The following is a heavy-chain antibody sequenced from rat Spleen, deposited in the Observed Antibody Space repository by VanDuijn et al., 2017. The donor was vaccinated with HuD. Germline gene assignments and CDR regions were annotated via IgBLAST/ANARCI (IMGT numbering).Heavy chain of an antibody. CDR3: ATWDYGSY. D-gene: IGHD1-3*01. V-gene: IGHV5S10*01. Sequence: EVQLVESGGGLVQPGRSLTLSCAASGFTFSDYYMAWVRQAPKKGLEWVATIIYDGSSSYYRDSVKGRFTISRDNAESTLYLQMDSLRSDDTATYYCATWDYGSYWGQGVMVTVSS. CDR2: IIYDGSSS. CDR1: GFTFSDYY. J-gene: IGHJ2*01.